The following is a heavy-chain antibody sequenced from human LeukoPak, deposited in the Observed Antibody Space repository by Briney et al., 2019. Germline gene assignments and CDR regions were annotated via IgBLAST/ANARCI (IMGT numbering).Heavy chain of an antibody. J-gene: IGHJ4*02. Sequence: PSETLSLTCTVSGGSISSSSYYWGWIRQPPGKGLEWIGSIYYSGSTYYNPSLKSRVTISVDTSKNQFSLKLSSVTAADTAVYYCATCSEAAGMKKFDYWGQGTLVTVSS. V-gene: IGHV4-39*07. D-gene: IGHD6-13*01. CDR3: ATCSEAAGMKKFDY. CDR2: IYYSGST. CDR1: GGSISSSSYY.